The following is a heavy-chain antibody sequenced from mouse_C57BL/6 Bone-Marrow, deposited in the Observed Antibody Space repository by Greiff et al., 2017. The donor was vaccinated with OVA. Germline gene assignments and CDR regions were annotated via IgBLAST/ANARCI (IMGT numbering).Heavy chain of an antibody. CDR3: ARRDGYSLYFDY. CDR2: IDPSDSET. CDR1: GYTFTSYW. J-gene: IGHJ2*01. V-gene: IGHV1-52*01. D-gene: IGHD2-3*01. Sequence: VQLQQPGAELVRPGSSVKLSCKASGYTFTSYWMHWVKQRPIQGLEWIGNIDPSDSETHYNQKFKDKATLTVDKSSSTAYMQLSSLTSEDSAVYYCARRDGYSLYFDYWGQGTTLTVSS.